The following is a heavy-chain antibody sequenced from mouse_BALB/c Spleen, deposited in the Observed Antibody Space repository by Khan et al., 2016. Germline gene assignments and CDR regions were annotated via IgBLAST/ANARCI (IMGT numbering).Heavy chain of an antibody. CDR1: GFTFSSYA. V-gene: IGHV5-6-5*01. J-gene: IGHJ4*01. Sequence: EVELVESGGGLVKPGGSLKLSCAASGFTFSSYAMSWVRQTPEKRLHWVAYISSGGSTYYPDSVKGRFTISRDNARNLLYLQISSLRAEDTAMYYCAREENSMDYWGQGTSVTVSS. CDR3: AREENSMDY. CDR2: ISSGGST.